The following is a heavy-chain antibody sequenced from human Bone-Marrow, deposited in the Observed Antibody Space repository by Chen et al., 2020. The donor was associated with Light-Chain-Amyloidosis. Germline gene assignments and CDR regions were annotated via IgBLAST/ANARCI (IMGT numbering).Heavy chain of an antibody. CDR2: FDPEDEEM. J-gene: IGHJ4*02. D-gene: IGHD3-22*01. CDR3: ATDVDVGDYYETGFNY. CDR1: GYTLSDVS. V-gene: IGHV1-24*01. Sequence: QVQVVQSGAEVRKPGASVKVSCKVSGYTLSDVSMHWVRQAPGKGLEWMGGFDPEDEEMMYGQKFQGRVRMIEDTSTETAYMELTSLTSEDTAIYYCATDVDVGDYYETGFNYWGQGTLVTVSS.